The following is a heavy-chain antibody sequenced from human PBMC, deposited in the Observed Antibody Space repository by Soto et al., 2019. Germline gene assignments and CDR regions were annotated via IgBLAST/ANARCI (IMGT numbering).Heavy chain of an antibody. D-gene: IGHD3-22*01. Sequence: GESLKISCKGSGYSFTSYWIGWVSQMPGKGLEWMGIIYPGDSDTRYSPSFQGQVPISADKSISTAYLQWSSLKASDTAMYYCASAKNSGYDAFDIWGQGTMVTVSS. V-gene: IGHV5-51*01. CDR2: IYPGDSDT. J-gene: IGHJ3*02. CDR3: ASAKNSGYDAFDI. CDR1: GYSFTSYW.